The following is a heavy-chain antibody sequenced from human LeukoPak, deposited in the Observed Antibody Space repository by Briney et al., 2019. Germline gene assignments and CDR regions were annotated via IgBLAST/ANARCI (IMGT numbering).Heavy chain of an antibody. J-gene: IGHJ4*02. D-gene: IGHD3-3*01. CDR1: GYTLAELS. V-gene: IGHV1-24*01. Sequence: GASVKVSCKVSGYTLAELSMHWVRQAPGKGLEWMGGFDPEDGETIYAQKFQGRVTMTEDTSTDTAYMELSSLRSEDTAVYYCATVERFLEWPRFYWGQGTLVTVSS. CDR3: ATVERFLEWPRFY. CDR2: FDPEDGET.